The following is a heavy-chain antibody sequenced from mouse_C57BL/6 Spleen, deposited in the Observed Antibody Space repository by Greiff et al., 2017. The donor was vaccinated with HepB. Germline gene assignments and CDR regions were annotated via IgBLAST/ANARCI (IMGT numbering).Heavy chain of an antibody. CDR1: GFTFSSYT. Sequence: DVKLVESGGGLVKPGGSLKLSCAASGFTFSSYTMSWVRQTPEKRLEWVATISGGGGNTYYPDSVKGRFTISRDNAKNTLYLQMSSLRSEDTALYYCARGASTMVTDWYFDVWGTGTTVTVSS. CDR3: ARGASTMVTDWYFDV. CDR2: ISGGGGNT. J-gene: IGHJ1*03. D-gene: IGHD2-2*01. V-gene: IGHV5-9*01.